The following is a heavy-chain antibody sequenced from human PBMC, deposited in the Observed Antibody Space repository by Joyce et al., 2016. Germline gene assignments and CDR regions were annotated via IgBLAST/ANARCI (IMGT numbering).Heavy chain of an antibody. V-gene: IGHV3-30*04. CDR2: ISYAGSNI. CDR1: GFTFSNYA. Sequence: QVQLVESGGGVVQPGRSLRLSCAASGFTFSNYAMHWVRQAPGKGLEWLAFISYAGSNIYYAESVKGRLTISRDNSKNTLYLQMNSLRAEDTGVYYCASSVDIVPTGLPFDYWGQGTLVTVSS. D-gene: IGHD5-12*01. J-gene: IGHJ4*02. CDR3: ASSVDIVPTGLPFDY.